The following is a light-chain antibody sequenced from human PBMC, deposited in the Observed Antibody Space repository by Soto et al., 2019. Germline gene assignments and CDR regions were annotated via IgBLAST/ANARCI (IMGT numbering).Light chain of an antibody. CDR2: AAS. Sequence: DIQLTQLPSFLSASVGDRVTITCRASQTVTRYLHWFQQKPGKAPKLLIYAASSLQSGVPSRFSGSGSETDFTLTISSLQPEDFATYSCQQSYSTTWTFGQGTKVDIK. V-gene: IGKV1-39*01. CDR1: QTVTRY. J-gene: IGKJ1*01. CDR3: QQSYSTTWT.